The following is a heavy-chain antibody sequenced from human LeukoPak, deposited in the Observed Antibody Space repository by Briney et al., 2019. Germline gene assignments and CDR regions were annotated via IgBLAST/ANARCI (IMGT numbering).Heavy chain of an antibody. Sequence: PGGSLRLSCAASGFTFSSYWMHWVRQPPGKGLVWVSRINSDGGTTSYADPVKGRFTISRDNAKNTLYLQMNSLRAEDTAVYYCAHYDSSGYHAFDIWGQGAMVAVSS. CDR2: INSDGGTT. V-gene: IGHV3-74*01. CDR3: AHYDSSGYHAFDI. J-gene: IGHJ3*02. CDR1: GFTFSSYW. D-gene: IGHD3-22*01.